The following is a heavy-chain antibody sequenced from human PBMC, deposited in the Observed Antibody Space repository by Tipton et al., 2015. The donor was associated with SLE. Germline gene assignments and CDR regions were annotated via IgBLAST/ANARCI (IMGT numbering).Heavy chain of an antibody. Sequence: SLRLSCAASGFSISRYSMNWVRQAPGKGLEWVSYISSSSSYTNYADSVKGRFTISRDNAENMLYPQMNSLRAEDTAVYYCARVGIAARFIYYGMDVWGQGTTVTVSS. CDR2: ISSSSSYT. CDR1: GFSISRYS. V-gene: IGHV3-21*05. J-gene: IGHJ6*02. D-gene: IGHD6-6*01. CDR3: ARVGIAARFIYYGMDV.